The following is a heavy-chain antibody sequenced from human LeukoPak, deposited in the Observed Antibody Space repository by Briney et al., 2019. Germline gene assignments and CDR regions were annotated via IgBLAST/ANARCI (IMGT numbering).Heavy chain of an antibody. D-gene: IGHD6-19*01. Sequence: SETLSLTCTVSGGSISSYYWSWIRQPPGKGLEWIGYIYYSGSTNYNPSLKSRVTISVDTSKDQFSLKLSSVTAADTAVYYCARGQWLRYFDYWGQGTLVTVSS. CDR2: IYYSGST. CDR1: GGSISSYY. J-gene: IGHJ4*02. V-gene: IGHV4-59*01. CDR3: ARGQWLRYFDY.